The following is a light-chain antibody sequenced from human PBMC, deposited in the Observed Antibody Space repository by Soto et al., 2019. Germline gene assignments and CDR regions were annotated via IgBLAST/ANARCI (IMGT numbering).Light chain of an antibody. Sequence: IQLTQSPSSLSASVGDRVTITCRASQGISTYLAWYQQKPGKAPKLLIYAASTLQSGVPSRFSGSGSGTDFTLTISSLQSEDFATYYCQQLNSYPWTFGQGTKVDI. CDR2: AAS. J-gene: IGKJ1*01. V-gene: IGKV1-9*01. CDR3: QQLNSYPWT. CDR1: QGISTY.